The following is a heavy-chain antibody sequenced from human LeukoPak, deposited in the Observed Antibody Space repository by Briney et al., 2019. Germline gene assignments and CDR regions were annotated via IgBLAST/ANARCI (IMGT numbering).Heavy chain of an antibody. CDR1: GGSISSSSYY. Sequence: SETLSLTCTVSGGSISSSSYYWGWIRQPPGKGLEWIGSIYYSGNTYYNPSLKSRVTISVDTSKNQFSLKLSSVTAADTAVYYCARLGSSSWFYFDYWGQGTLVTVSS. J-gene: IGHJ4*02. D-gene: IGHD6-13*01. V-gene: IGHV4-39*01. CDR3: ARLGSSSWFYFDY. CDR2: IYYSGNT.